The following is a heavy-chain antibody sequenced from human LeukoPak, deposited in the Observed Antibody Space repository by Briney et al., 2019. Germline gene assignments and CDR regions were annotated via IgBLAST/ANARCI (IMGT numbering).Heavy chain of an antibody. J-gene: IGHJ4*02. CDR1: GYTFTSYG. Sequence: ASVKVSFKASGYTFTSYGISWVRQAPGQGLEWMGWISAYNGNTNYAQKLQGRVTMTTDTSTSTAYMELRSLRSDDTAVYYCARDGPGIAAAGTDYWGQGTLVTVSS. CDR3: ARDGPGIAAAGTDY. CDR2: ISAYNGNT. D-gene: IGHD6-13*01. V-gene: IGHV1-18*01.